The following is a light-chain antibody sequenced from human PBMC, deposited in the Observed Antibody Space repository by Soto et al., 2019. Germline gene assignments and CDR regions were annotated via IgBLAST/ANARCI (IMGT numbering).Light chain of an antibody. V-gene: IGKV1-33*01. Sequence: DIQMTQSPSSLSASVGDRVTITCQASQDISNYLNWYQPKPGKAPKLLTYDASNLETGVQSRLRGSGSGTDFTFTISSLQHEDIATYYCQQYDNLPVTFGGGTKVEIK. CDR1: QDISNY. J-gene: IGKJ4*01. CDR3: QQYDNLPVT. CDR2: DAS.